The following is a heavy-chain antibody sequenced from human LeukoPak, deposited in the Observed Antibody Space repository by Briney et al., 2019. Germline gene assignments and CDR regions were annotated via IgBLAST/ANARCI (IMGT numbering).Heavy chain of an antibody. CDR3: ASPGVSGGSPDY. J-gene: IGHJ4*02. CDR1: GGSFSGYY. CDR2: INHSGST. Sequence: SETLSLTCAVYGGSFSGYYWSWIRQPPGKGLEWIGEINHSGSTNYNPSLKSRVTISVDTSKNQFSLKLSSVTAADTAVYYCASPGVSGGSPDYWGQGTLVTVSS. D-gene: IGHD2-15*01. V-gene: IGHV4-34*01.